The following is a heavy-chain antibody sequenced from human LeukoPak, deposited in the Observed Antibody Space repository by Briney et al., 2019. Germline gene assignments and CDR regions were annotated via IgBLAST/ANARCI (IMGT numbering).Heavy chain of an antibody. CDR3: AKDRLPP. V-gene: IGHV3-43*01. J-gene: IGHJ4*02. D-gene: IGHD5/OR15-5a*01. CDR2: ISWDGGST. CDR1: GFTFGDYT. Sequence: GGSLRLSCAASGFTFGDYTMHWVRQAPGKGLEWVSLISWDGGSTYYADSVKGRFTISRDNSTNTLYLQMNSLRAEDTAVYYCAKDRLPPWGQGTLVTVSS.